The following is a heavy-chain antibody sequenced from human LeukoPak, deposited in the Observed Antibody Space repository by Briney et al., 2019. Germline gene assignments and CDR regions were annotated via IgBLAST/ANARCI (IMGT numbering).Heavy chain of an antibody. CDR3: AKDMSAVESYYDHIDY. CDR1: GFTFSSYA. J-gene: IGHJ4*02. V-gene: IGHV3-23*01. CDR2: ISGSGGST. D-gene: IGHD1-26*01. Sequence: PGGSLRLSCAASGFTFSSYAMSWVRQAPGKGLEWVSAISGSGGSTYYADSVKGRFTISRDNSKNTLYLQMNSLRAEDTAVYYCAKDMSAVESYYDHIDYWGQGTLVTVSS.